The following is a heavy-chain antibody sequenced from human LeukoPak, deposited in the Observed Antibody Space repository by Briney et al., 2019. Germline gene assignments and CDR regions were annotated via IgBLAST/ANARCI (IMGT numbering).Heavy chain of an antibody. D-gene: IGHD6-6*01. J-gene: IGHJ6*03. Sequence: GESLKISCKGSGYSFTSYWIGWVRQMPGKGLEWMGIIYPGDSDTRYSPSFQGQVTISADKSTSTAYLQWSSLKASDTAMYYCARGRRSSSSRHGYYYMDVWGKGTTVTVSS. CDR1: GYSFTSYW. CDR3: ARGRRSSSSRHGYYYMDV. V-gene: IGHV5-51*01. CDR2: IYPGDSDT.